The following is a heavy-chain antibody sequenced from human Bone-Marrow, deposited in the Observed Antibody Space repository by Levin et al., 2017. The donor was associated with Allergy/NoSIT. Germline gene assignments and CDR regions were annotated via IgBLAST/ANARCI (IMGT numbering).Heavy chain of an antibody. J-gene: IGHJ4*02. CDR1: GYSFSSYG. D-gene: IGHD1-26*01. CDR2: ISGYNGKT. V-gene: IGHV1-18*03. CDR3: ARGARSETGGSYPLHY. Sequence: GASVKVSCKASGYSFSSYGITWVRQAPGQGLEWVGWISGYNGKTNYEQKFQGRVTMTTDTSTNTAYMELRSLRSDDMAVYFCARGARSETGGSYPLHYWGQGTLVTVSS.